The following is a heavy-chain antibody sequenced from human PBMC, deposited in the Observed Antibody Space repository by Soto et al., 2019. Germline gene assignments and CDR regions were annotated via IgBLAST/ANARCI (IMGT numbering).Heavy chain of an antibody. J-gene: IGHJ6*02. Sequence: PGGSLRLSCAASGFTFSSYAMHWVRQAPGKGLEWVAVISYDGSNKYYADSVKGRFTISRDNSKNTLYLQMNSLRAEDTAVYYCARDSFGVVSSRMDVWGQGTTVTVSS. CDR3: ARDSFGVVSSRMDV. D-gene: IGHD3-3*01. CDR1: GFTFSSYA. CDR2: ISYDGSNK. V-gene: IGHV3-30-3*01.